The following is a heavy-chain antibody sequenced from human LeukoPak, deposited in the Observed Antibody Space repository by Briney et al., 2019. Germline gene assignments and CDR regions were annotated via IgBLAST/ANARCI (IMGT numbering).Heavy chain of an antibody. CDR2: IKTDGSET. Sequence: GGSLRLSCAASGFSFSNYWMRWVRQAPGKGLVWVSRIKTDGSETSYADSVKGRFTISRDNARNTVFLQLNSLRADDTGVYYCARDSAVPGRGFDPWGQGTLVTVSS. CDR1: GFSFSNYW. D-gene: IGHD6-19*01. J-gene: IGHJ5*02. V-gene: IGHV3-74*01. CDR3: ARDSAVPGRGFDP.